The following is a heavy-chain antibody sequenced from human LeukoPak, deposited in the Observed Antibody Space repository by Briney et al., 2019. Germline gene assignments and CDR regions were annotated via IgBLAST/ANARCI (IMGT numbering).Heavy chain of an antibody. J-gene: IGHJ3*02. CDR2: LYHSGSN. Sequence: SETLSLTCAVSGYSISSGYYWGWIRQPPGKGLEWIGSLYHSGSNYYNPSLKSRVTISVDTSKNQFSLKLSSVTAADTAVYYCARDHSSSWSTNAFDIWGQGTMVTVSS. D-gene: IGHD6-13*01. V-gene: IGHV4-38-2*02. CDR3: ARDHSSSWSTNAFDI. CDR1: GYSISSGYY.